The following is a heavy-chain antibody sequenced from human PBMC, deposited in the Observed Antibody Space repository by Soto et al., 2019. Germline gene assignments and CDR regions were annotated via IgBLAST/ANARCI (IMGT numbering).Heavy chain of an antibody. D-gene: IGHD3-10*01. V-gene: IGHV3-30-3*01. CDR3: ARSRDGAVPDSINF. J-gene: IGHJ4*02. CDR2: ISRDGSSK. Sequence: PGGSLRLSCAASGFTFSRYAMHWVRQAPGEGLEWVAVISRDGSSKYYGDSVKGRFTVSRDNSNNTLYLSMTSLRPDDTAVFYCARSRDGAVPDSINFWGQGT. CDR1: GFTFSRYA.